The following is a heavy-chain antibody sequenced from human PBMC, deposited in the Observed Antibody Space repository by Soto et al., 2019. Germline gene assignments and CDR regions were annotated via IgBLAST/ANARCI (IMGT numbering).Heavy chain of an antibody. CDR2: IWYDGSNK. V-gene: IGHV3-33*01. Sequence: PGGSLRLSCAASGFTFSSYGMHWVRQAPGKGLEWVAVIWYDGSNKYYADSVKGRFTISRDNSKNTLYLQMNSLRAEDTAVYYCARGFDSSRWYYFDYWGQGTLVTVSS. CDR3: ARGFDSSRWYYFDY. D-gene: IGHD6-13*01. J-gene: IGHJ4*02. CDR1: GFTFSSYG.